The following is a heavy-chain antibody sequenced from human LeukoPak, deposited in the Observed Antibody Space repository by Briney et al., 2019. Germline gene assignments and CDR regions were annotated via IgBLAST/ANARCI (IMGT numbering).Heavy chain of an antibody. Sequence: ASVKVSCKASGYTFIGYYMHWVRQAPGQGLEWMGWINPNSGGTNYAQKFQGRVIMTRDTSISTAYMELSSLRSEDTAVYYCARGIVEYQLLYRYYYYYYMDVWGKGTTVTISS. CDR1: GYTFIGYY. CDR3: ARGIVEYQLLYRYYYYYYMDV. J-gene: IGHJ6*03. D-gene: IGHD2-2*02. CDR2: INPNSGGT. V-gene: IGHV1-2*02.